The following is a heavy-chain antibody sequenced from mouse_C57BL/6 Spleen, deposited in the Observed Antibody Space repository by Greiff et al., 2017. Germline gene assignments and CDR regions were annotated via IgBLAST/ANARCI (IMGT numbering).Heavy chain of an antibody. D-gene: IGHD3-2*02. Sequence: VKLMESGAELVKPGASVKISCKASGYAFSSYWMNWVKQRPGKGLEWIGQIYPGDGDTNYNGKFKGKATLTADKSSSTAYMQLSSLTSEDSAVYFCARHGTAQALYAMDYWGQGTSVTVSS. J-gene: IGHJ4*01. V-gene: IGHV1-80*01. CDR1: GYAFSSYW. CDR3: ARHGTAQALYAMDY. CDR2: IYPGDGDT.